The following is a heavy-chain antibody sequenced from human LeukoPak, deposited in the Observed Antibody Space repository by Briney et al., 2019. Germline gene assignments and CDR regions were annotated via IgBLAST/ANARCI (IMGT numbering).Heavy chain of an antibody. CDR2: IKQDGSET. CDR1: RFTLSNYL. J-gene: IGHJ4*02. CDR3: ARQRGSGCLDY. D-gene: IGHD6-19*01. Sequence: PGGSLRLSCAASRFTLSNYLMSWVRQAPGKGLEWVANIKQDGSETYYVDSVKGRFTISRDNAKNSLSLQMNSLRAEDTAVYYCARQRGSGCLDYWGQGTLVPVSS. V-gene: IGHV3-7*01.